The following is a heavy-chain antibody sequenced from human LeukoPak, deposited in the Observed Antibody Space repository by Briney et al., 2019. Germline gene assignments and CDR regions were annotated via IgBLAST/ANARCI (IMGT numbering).Heavy chain of an antibody. V-gene: IGHV3-64*01. CDR3: ARDAEYCSSTSCYKDYYYYMDV. Sequence: GGSLRLSCAASGFTFSSYAMHWVRQAPGKGLEYVSAISSNGGSTYYANSVKGRFTISRENYKNRLYIQMRRLRGEDRAVYYCARDAEYCSSTSCYKDYYYYMDVWGKGTTVTVSS. CDR1: GFTFSSYA. CDR2: ISSNGGST. D-gene: IGHD2-2*02. J-gene: IGHJ6*03.